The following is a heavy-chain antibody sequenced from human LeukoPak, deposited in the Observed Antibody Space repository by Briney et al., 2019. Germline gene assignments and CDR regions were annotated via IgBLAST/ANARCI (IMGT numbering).Heavy chain of an antibody. V-gene: IGHV3-33*01. Sequence: PGGSLRLSCAAPGFTFSSYGMHWVRQAPGKGLEWVAVIWYDGSNKYYADSVKGRFTISRDNSKNTLYLQMNSLRAEDTAVYYCARDGSGYGSGSYYFDYWGQGTLVTVSS. CDR3: ARDGSGYGSGSYYFDY. CDR1: GFTFSSYG. D-gene: IGHD3-10*01. J-gene: IGHJ4*02. CDR2: IWYDGSNK.